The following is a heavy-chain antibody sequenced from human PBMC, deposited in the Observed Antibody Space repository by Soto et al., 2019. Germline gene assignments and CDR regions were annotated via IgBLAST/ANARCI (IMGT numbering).Heavy chain of an antibody. Sequence: TSYWIGWVRQMPGKGLEWMGIIYPGDSDTRYSPSFQGQVTISADKSISTAYLQWSSLKASDTAMYYCASQEMATKNVDAFDIWGQGTMVTVSS. CDR1: TSYW. CDR2: IYPGDSDT. CDR3: ASQEMATKNVDAFDI. V-gene: IGHV5-51*01. J-gene: IGHJ3*02. D-gene: IGHD5-12*01.